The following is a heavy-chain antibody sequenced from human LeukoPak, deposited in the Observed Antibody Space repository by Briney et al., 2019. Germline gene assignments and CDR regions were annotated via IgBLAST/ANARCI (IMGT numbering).Heavy chain of an antibody. CDR1: GYSFTDYY. CDR3: ARGGYGDYYYYGMDV. D-gene: IGHD4-17*01. J-gene: IGHJ6*02. V-gene: IGHV1-2*02. CDR2: INPNSGGT. Sequence: ASVKVSCKASGYSFTDYYIHWVRQAPGQGLEWMGWINPNSGGTNYAQKFQGRVTMTRDTSISTAYMELSRLRSDDTAVYYCARGGYGDYYYYGMDVWGQGTTVTVSS.